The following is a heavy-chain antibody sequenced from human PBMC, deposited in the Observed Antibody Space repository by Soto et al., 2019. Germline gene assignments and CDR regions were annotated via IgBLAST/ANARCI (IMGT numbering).Heavy chain of an antibody. D-gene: IGHD3-16*02. V-gene: IGHV3-7*01. J-gene: IGHJ4*02. CDR1: GFTFSSYW. Sequence: GGSLRLSCAASGFTFSSYWMSWVRQAPGKGLEWVANIKQDGSEKYYVDSVKGRFTISRDNAKNSLYLQMNSLRAEDTAVYYCARDFAGVIVIPAQWYFDYWGQGTLVTVSS. CDR2: IKQDGSEK. CDR3: ARDFAGVIVIPAQWYFDY.